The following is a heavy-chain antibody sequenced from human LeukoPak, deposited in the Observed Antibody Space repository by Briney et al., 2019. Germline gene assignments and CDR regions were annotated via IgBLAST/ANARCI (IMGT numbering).Heavy chain of an antibody. V-gene: IGHV3-13*04. CDR2: IDTAGDT. J-gene: IGHJ6*02. CDR3: ARGSYCSGGTCSPGPYYYGMDV. Sequence: GGSLRLSCAASGFAFNRYDIYWVRQTTVEGLERVSAIDTAGDTYYPDSVKGRFTISRENAKNSVYLQMNSLRAGDTAVYYCARGSYCSGGTCSPGPYYYGMDVWGQGTTVTVSS. D-gene: IGHD2-15*01. CDR1: GFAFNRYD.